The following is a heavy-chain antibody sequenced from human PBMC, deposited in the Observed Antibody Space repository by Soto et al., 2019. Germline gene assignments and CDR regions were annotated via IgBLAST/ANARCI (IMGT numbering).Heavy chain of an antibody. Sequence: QVQLVQSGAEVKKPGSSVKVSCKASGGTFSSYAISWVRQAPGQGLEWMGGIIPIFGTANYAQKFQGRVTITADESTVQDYMELRSLRSEDTAVYYCARTYCISTSCYAGWFDPWGQGTLVTVSS. CDR3: ARTYCISTSCYAGWFDP. J-gene: IGHJ5*02. CDR1: GGTFSSYA. V-gene: IGHV1-69*12. D-gene: IGHD2-2*01. CDR2: IIPIFGTA.